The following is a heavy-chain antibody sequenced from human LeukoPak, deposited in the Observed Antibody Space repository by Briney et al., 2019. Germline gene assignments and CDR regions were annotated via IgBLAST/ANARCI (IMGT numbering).Heavy chain of an antibody. J-gene: IGHJ5*02. V-gene: IGHV4-34*01. Sequence: SETLSLTCAVYGGSFSNYYWSWIRQPPGKGLEWIGEINHSGSTNYNPSLMSRVTISVDTSKNQFSLKLSSVTAADTAVYYCARGYSSSWANWFDPWGQGTLVTVSS. CDR2: INHSGST. D-gene: IGHD6-13*01. CDR1: GGSFSNYY. CDR3: ARGYSSSWANWFDP.